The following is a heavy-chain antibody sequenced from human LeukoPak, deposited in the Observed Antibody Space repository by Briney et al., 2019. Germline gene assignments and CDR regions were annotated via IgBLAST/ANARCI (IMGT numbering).Heavy chain of an antibody. CDR2: VYYGRSP. V-gene: IGHV4-39*02. CDR3: ARSSGTGTFSY. D-gene: IGHD6-25*01. CDR1: GDSLSNSNSY. Sequence: SETLSLTCTVSGDSLSNSNSYWAWIRQPPGKGLEWIGSVYYGRSPYFNPSLESRVTISVDTSKNHFSLKMSSVTAADTAVYYCARSSGTGTFSYWGQGTLVTVSS. J-gene: IGHJ4*02.